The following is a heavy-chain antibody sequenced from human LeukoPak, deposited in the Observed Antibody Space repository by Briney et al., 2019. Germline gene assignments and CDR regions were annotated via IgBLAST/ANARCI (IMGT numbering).Heavy chain of an antibody. CDR1: GGTFSSYA. CDR3: ARGQCSGSYRRCGSSYFDY. V-gene: IGHV1-69*01. Sequence: ASVKVSCKASGGTFSSYAISWVRQAPGQGLEWMGGIIPIFGTANYAQKFQGRVTITADESTSTAYMELSSLRSEDTAVYYCARGQCSGSYRRCGSSYFDYWGQGTLVTVSP. D-gene: IGHD1-26*01. J-gene: IGHJ4*02. CDR2: IIPIFGTA.